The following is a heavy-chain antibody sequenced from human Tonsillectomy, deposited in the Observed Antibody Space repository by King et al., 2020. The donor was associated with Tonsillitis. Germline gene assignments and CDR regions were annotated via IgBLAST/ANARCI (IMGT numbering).Heavy chain of an antibody. Sequence: QLVQSGAEVKKPGESLKISCKGSGYSFTSYWIGWVRQMPGKGLEWMGIIYPCDTDTSYSPSFQGQVTTSADKAISTAYLQWSSLKASDTAMYYCARPRHCGGDCYSHYYFDYWGQGTLVTVSS. D-gene: IGHD2-21*02. V-gene: IGHV5-51*01. CDR3: ARPRHCGGDCYSHYYFDY. J-gene: IGHJ4*02. CDR2: IYPCDTDT. CDR1: GYSFTSYW.